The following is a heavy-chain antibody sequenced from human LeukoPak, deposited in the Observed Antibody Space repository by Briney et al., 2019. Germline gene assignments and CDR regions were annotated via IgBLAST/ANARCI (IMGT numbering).Heavy chain of an antibody. V-gene: IGHV4-61*05. CDR3: ARSYWEAFDI. CDR2: IYYSGST. CDR1: GGSISSTVSY. J-gene: IGHJ3*02. Sequence: PSETLSLTCIVSGGSISSTVSYWGWVRQPPGKGLEWIGYIYYSGSTNYNPSLKSRVTISVDTSKNQFSLKLSSVTAADTAVYYCARSYWEAFDIWGQGTMVTVSS. D-gene: IGHD1-26*01.